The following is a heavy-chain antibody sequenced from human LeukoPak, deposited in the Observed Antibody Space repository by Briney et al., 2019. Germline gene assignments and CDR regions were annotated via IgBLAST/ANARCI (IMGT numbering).Heavy chain of an antibody. J-gene: IGHJ4*02. CDR2: INPNSGGT. CDR1: GYTVTGYY. D-gene: IGHD3-22*01. Sequence: GASVKVSCKASGYTVTGYYMHWVRRAPGQGLEWMGWINPNSGGTNSAQKFQGRVTMTRDTSISTAHMELSRLRSDDTAVYYCARGGYYDSSAYRVLDYWGQGTLVTVSS. CDR3: ARGGYYDSSAYRVLDY. V-gene: IGHV1-2*02.